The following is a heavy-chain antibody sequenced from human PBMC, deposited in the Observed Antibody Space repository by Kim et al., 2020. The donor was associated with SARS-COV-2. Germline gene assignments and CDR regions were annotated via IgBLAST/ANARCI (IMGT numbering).Heavy chain of an antibody. V-gene: IGHV3-33*06. J-gene: IGHJ4*02. Sequence: YADSVKGRFTISRDNSKNTLSRQMNSLRAEDTAVYYCAKDQHSAYTSMDYWGQGTLVTVSS. D-gene: IGHD2-2*02. CDR3: AKDQHSAYTSMDY.